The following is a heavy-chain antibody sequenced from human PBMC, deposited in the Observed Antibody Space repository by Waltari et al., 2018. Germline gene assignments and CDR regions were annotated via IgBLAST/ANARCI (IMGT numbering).Heavy chain of an antibody. D-gene: IGHD1-20*01. J-gene: IGHJ1*01. CDR3: AKPFYNWDDPLHS. CDR2: ITGRDAT. Sequence: EVQLLESGGGLVQPGGSLRLSCQASGFTSFTHAINGVRQAPGKGLGVVSSITGRDATYYADSVKGRFTLSRDYSDNTVYLQLDSLRADDTAVYFCAKPFYNWDDPLHSWGQGTPVTVSS. V-gene: IGHV3-23*01. CDR1: GFTSFTHA.